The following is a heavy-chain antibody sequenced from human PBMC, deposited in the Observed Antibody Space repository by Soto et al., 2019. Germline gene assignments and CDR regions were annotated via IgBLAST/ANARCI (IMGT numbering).Heavy chain of an antibody. CDR3: ARDAVPAAIGYWFDP. D-gene: IGHD2-2*02. CDR1: GGTFSIYA. J-gene: IGHJ5*02. Sequence: SVKVSCKASGGTFSIYAISWVLQSPLQWLEWMGGIIPIFGTANYAQKFQGRVTITADKSTSTAYMELSSLRSEDTAVYYCARDAVPAAIGYWFDPWGQGTLVTVSS. CDR2: IIPIFGTA. V-gene: IGHV1-69*06.